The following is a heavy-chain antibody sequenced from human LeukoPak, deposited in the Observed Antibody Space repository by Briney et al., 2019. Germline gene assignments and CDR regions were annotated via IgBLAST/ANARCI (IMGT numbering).Heavy chain of an antibody. CDR3: ARDSGSYVNYFDY. D-gene: IGHD1-26*01. V-gene: IGHV3-48*03. Sequence: PGGSLRLSCAASGFTLSSYEMNWVRQAPGKGLEWVSYISSSGSTIYYADSVKGRFTISRDNAKNSLYLQMNSLRAEDTAVYYCARDSGSYVNYFDYWGQGTLVTVSS. CDR1: GFTLSSYE. CDR2: ISSSGSTI. J-gene: IGHJ4*02.